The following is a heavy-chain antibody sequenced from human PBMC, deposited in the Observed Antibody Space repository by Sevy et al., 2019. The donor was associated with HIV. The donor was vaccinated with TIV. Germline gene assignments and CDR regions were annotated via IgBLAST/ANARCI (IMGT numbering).Heavy chain of an antibody. CDR2: ISYDGSNK. CDR3: ARDLPGGVGQLLEGLGGMDV. CDR1: GFTFSSYA. J-gene: IGHJ6*02. Sequence: GGSLRLSCAASGFTFSSYAMHWVRQAPGKGLEWVAVISYDGSNKYYADSVNGRFTISRDNSKNTLYLQMNSLRAEDTAVYYCARDLPGGVGQLLEGLGGMDVWGQGTTVTVSS. D-gene: IGHD2-2*01. V-gene: IGHV3-30*04.